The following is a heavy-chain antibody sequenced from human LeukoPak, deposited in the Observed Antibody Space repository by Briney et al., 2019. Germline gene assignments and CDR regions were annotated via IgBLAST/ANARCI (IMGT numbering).Heavy chain of an antibody. CDR3: AKDLWASETVIGTSRLPDS. V-gene: IGHV3-23*01. D-gene: IGHD6-19*01. J-gene: IGHJ4*02. CDR2: IGGRGDNT. Sequence: GGSLRLSCGASGFTFNRFCMSWVRQAPEKGLEWVSAIGGRGDNTRYADSVKGRFTISRDNSKNTLYLPMDSLRAEDTAMYYCAKDLWASETVIGTSRLPDSWGQGTMVTVSS. CDR1: GFTFNRFC.